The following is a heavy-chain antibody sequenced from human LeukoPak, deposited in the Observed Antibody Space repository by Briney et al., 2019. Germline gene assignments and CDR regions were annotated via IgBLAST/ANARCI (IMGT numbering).Heavy chain of an antibody. V-gene: IGHV4-31*03. Sequence: PSQTLSLTCTVSGGSISSAGYYWSWIRQHPGKGLEWIGYIYYNGNTDYNPSLKSRVSISVDTCKNQFSLKLSSVTAADTAMYYCATGNDYGDYWFDPWGQGTLVTVSS. CDR2: IYYNGNT. J-gene: IGHJ5*02. D-gene: IGHD4-17*01. CDR1: GGSISSAGYY. CDR3: ATGNDYGDYWFDP.